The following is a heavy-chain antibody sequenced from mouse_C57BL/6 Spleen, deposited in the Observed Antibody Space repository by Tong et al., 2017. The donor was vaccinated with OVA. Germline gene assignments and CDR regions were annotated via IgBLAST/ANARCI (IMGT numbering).Heavy chain of an antibody. V-gene: IGHV3-2*02. D-gene: IGHD4-1*01. Sequence: EVQLQESGPGLVKPSQSLSLTCTVTGYSITSDYAWNWIRQFPGNKLEWMGYISYSGSTSYNPSLKSRISITRDTSKNQFFLQLNSVTTEDTATYYCAREGGKLGLFAYWGQGTLVTVSA. CDR3: AREGGKLGLFAY. CDR1: GYSITSDYA. CDR2: ISYSGST. J-gene: IGHJ3*01.